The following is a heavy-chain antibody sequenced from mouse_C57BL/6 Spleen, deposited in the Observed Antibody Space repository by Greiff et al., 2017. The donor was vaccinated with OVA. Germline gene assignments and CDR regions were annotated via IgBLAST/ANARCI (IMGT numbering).Heavy chain of an antibody. J-gene: IGHJ2*01. Sequence: QVQLKQPGAELVMPGASVKLSCKASGYTFTSYWMHWVKQRPGQGLEWIGEIDPSDSYTNYNQKFKGKSTLTVDKSSSTAYMQLSSLTSEDSAVYYCARSNPTVVGYFDDWGQGTTLTVSS. CDR1: GYTFTSYW. V-gene: IGHV1-69*01. D-gene: IGHD1-1*01. CDR2: IDPSDSYT. CDR3: ARSNPTVVGYFDD.